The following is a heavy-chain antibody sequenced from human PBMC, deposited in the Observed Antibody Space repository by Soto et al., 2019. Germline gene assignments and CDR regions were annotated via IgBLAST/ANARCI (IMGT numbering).Heavy chain of an antibody. CDR2: INAGNGNT. V-gene: IGHV1-3*01. CDR1: GYTFINYG. D-gene: IGHD2-15*01. J-gene: IGHJ6*02. CDR3: ASDYGSGGSCPLYYGRYV. Sequence: GASVKVSCKASGYTFINYGVSWVRQAPGQGLEWMGWINAGNGNTKYSQKFQGRVTITRDTSAGAAYMELSSLRSEDTAVYYCASDYGSGGSCPLYYGRYVWGQGTTFTVSS.